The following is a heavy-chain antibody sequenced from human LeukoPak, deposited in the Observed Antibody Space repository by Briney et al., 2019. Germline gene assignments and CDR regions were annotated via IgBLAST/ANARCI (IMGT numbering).Heavy chain of an antibody. J-gene: IGHJ4*02. CDR1: GGTFSSYA. Sequence: SVKVSCKASGGTFSSYAISWVRQAPGQGLEWMGRIIPILGIANYAQKFQGGVTITADKSTSTAYMELSSLRSEDTAVYYCAREVTAAAGSIGYWGQGTLVTVSS. V-gene: IGHV1-69*04. CDR2: IIPILGIA. D-gene: IGHD6-13*01. CDR3: AREVTAAAGSIGY.